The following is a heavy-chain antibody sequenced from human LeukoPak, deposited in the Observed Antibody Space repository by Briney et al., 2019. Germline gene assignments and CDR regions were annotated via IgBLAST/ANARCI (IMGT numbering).Heavy chain of an antibody. Sequence: GASVKVSCKASGYTFTSYYMHWVRQAPGQGLEWMGIINPSGGSTSYAQKFQGRVTMTRDMPTSTVYMELSSLRSEDTAVYYCARKSTTVTGFDYWGQGTLVTVSS. CDR2: INPSGGST. CDR1: GYTFTSYY. CDR3: ARKSTTVTGFDY. J-gene: IGHJ4*02. D-gene: IGHD4-17*01. V-gene: IGHV1-46*01.